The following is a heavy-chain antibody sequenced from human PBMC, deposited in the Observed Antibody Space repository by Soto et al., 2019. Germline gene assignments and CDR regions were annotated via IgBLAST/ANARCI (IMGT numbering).Heavy chain of an antibody. Sequence: GGSLRLSCVASGFTFSSYGMHWVRQAPGKGLEWVAVISYDGSNKYYADSVKGRFTISRDNSKNTLYPQMNSLRAEDTAVYYCAKVLTGPLYFDYWGQGTLVTVSS. J-gene: IGHJ4*02. V-gene: IGHV3-30*18. D-gene: IGHD1-20*01. CDR2: ISYDGSNK. CDR3: AKVLTGPLYFDY. CDR1: GFTFSSYG.